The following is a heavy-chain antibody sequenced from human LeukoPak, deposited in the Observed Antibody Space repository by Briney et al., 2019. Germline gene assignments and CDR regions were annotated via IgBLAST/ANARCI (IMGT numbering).Heavy chain of an antibody. J-gene: IGHJ4*02. D-gene: IGHD6-19*01. CDR1: GFTFSSHW. V-gene: IGHV3-7*02. Sequence: GGSLRLSCAASGFTFSSHWMSWVRQAPGKGLEWVANIKQDGSEKYYVDSVGGRSTISRDNAKNSLSLQMNSLRDEDTAVYYCARTRSGWYLDQWGQGTLVTVSS. CDR3: ARTRSGWYLDQ. CDR2: IKQDGSEK.